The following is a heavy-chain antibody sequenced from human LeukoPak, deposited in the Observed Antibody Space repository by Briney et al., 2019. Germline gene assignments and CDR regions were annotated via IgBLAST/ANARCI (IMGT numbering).Heavy chain of an antibody. Sequence: AGGSLRLSCAASEFSVGSNYMTWVRQAPGKGLEWVSLIYSGGSTYYADSVKGRFTISRDNSKNTLYLQMNSLRAEDTAVYYCARANPVLMVSKYFQHWGQGTLVTVSS. CDR2: IYSGGST. CDR1: EFSVGSNY. V-gene: IGHV3-66*01. CDR3: ARANPVLMVSKYFQH. D-gene: IGHD2-8*01. J-gene: IGHJ1*01.